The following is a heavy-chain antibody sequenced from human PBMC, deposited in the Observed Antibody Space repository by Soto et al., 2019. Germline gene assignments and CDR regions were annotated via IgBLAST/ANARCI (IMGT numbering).Heavy chain of an antibody. Sequence: QLQLQESGPGLVKPSETLSLTCTVSGGSISSSGYYWGWIRQPPGKGLEFIGSIYYSGSTYYNPSLKNRVTISADAPKSQFSRELSAVTAADTAVYYCARGYCSSTSCYATGYFDLWGRGTLVTVSS. CDR1: GGSISSSGYY. J-gene: IGHJ2*01. D-gene: IGHD2-2*01. V-gene: IGHV4-39*01. CDR3: ARGYCSSTSCYATGYFDL. CDR2: IYYSGST.